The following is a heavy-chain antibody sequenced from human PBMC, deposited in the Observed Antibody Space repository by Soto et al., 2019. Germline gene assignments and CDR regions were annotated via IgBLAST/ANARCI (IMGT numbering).Heavy chain of an antibody. CDR2: INPNSGGT. D-gene: IGHD1-26*01. CDR1: GYTFTGYY. CDR3: ARERYSGSYPSNYYYYYGMDV. Sequence: GASVKVSCKASGYTFTGYYMHWVRQAPGQGLEWMGWINPNSGGTNYAQKFQGWVTMTRDTSISTAYMELSRLRSDDTAVYYCARERYSGSYPSNYYYYYGMDVWGQGTTVTVSS. V-gene: IGHV1-2*04. J-gene: IGHJ6*02.